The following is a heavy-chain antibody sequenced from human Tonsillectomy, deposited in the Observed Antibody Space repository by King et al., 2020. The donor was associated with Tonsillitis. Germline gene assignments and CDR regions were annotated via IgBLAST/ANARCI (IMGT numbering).Heavy chain of an antibody. CDR1: GFTFSSYG. V-gene: IGHV3-33*08. D-gene: IGHD5-24*01. J-gene: IGHJ5*02. CDR2: IWYDGSNK. CDR3: ARYRDGPASSFDP. Sequence: VQLVESGGGVVQPGRSLRLSCAASGFTFSSYGMHWVRQAPGKGLEWVAVIWYDGSNKYYADSVKGRFTISRDNSKNTLYLQMNSLRAEDTAVYYCARYRDGPASSFDPLVQVTLVTVSS.